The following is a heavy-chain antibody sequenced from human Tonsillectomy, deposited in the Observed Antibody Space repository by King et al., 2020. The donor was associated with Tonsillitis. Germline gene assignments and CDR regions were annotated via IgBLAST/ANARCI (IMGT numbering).Heavy chain of an antibody. CDR3: ATEDHFGDGVY. J-gene: IGHJ4*02. Sequence: QLQESGPGLVKPSETLSLTCTVSGASLSSSYWNWIRQPPGKGLEWIGYIYFSETTKYNPSLESRVTISADTSKNQFFLRLTSVTAADTAVYYCATEDHFGDGVYWGQGTLVTVSA. V-gene: IGHV4-59*01. CDR2: IYFSETT. CDR1: GASLSSSY. D-gene: IGHD2-21*01.